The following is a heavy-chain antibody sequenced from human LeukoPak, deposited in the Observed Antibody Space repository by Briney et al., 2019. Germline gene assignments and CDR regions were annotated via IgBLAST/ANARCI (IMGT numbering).Heavy chain of an antibody. V-gene: IGHV5-51*01. CDR2: IYPGDSDT. Sequence: GASLQISCQGAGYIFSSWWIGWVRQLPGKGPEWMGVIYPGDSDTRYSPSFQGQVTISADKSISTAYLQWSSLKASDSAMYYCARRCSGNCYSFDYWGQGSLVTVSS. D-gene: IGHD2-21*02. CDR1: GYIFSSWW. J-gene: IGHJ4*02. CDR3: ARRCSGNCYSFDY.